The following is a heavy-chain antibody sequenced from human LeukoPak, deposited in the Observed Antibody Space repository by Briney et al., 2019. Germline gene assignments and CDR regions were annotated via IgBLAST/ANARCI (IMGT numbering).Heavy chain of an antibody. V-gene: IGHV4-38-2*01. CDR1: GYSISSGYY. CDR2: IYHSGST. J-gene: IGHJ4*02. D-gene: IGHD1-26*01. Sequence: SETLSLTCAVSGYSISSGYYWGWIRQPPGKGLEWIGSIYHSGSTYYNPPLKSRVTISVDTSKNQSPLKLSSVTAADTAVYYCARHSSRWELLVDYFDYWGQGTLVTVSS. CDR3: ARHSSRWELLVDYFDY.